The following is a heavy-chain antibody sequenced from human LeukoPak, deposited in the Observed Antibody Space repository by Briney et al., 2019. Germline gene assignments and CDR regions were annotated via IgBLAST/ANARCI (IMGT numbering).Heavy chain of an antibody. V-gene: IGHV5-51*01. CDR3: ARASGSYDWYFDL. D-gene: IGHD1-26*01. Sequence: GESLKISCKGSGYSFPIYWIAWVRQMPGKGLEWMGIIYPGDSDARYSPSFQGQVTILADKSISIAYLQWSNLEASDTAMYYCARASGSYDWYFDLWGRGTLVTVSS. CDR1: GYSFPIYW. J-gene: IGHJ2*01. CDR2: IYPGDSDA.